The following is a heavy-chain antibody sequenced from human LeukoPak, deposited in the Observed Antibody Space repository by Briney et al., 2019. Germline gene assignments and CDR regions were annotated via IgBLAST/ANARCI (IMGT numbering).Heavy chain of an antibody. J-gene: IGHJ4*02. CDR2: IYSGGNT. CDR3: ARSSRFGEFNY. V-gene: IGHV3-66*02. Sequence: GGSLRLSCAASGFTVSSNYMSWVRQAPGKGLEWVSVIYSGGNTYYADSMKGRFTISRDSSKNTLYLQMNSLRPEDTAVYYCARSSRFGEFNYWGQGTLVTVSS. D-gene: IGHD3-10*02. CDR1: GFTVSSNY.